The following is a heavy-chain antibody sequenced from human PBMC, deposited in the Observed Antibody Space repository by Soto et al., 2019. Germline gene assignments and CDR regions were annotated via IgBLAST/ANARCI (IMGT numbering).Heavy chain of an antibody. Sequence: SETQSLTCTVSGGSISSVGYYCSWIRQHPGKGLEWIGYIYYSGSTYYNPSLKSRVTISVDTSKNQISLKLSSVTAADTAVYFCARGMGAYDSWGQGTLVTVSS. D-gene: IGHD3-16*01. J-gene: IGHJ4*02. CDR3: ARGMGAYDS. V-gene: IGHV4-31*03. CDR1: GGSISSVGYY. CDR2: IYYSGST.